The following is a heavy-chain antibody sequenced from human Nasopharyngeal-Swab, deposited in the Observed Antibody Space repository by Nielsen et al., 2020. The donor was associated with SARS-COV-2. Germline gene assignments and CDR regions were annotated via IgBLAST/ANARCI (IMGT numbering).Heavy chain of an antibody. D-gene: IGHD2-2*01. CDR1: GHTFTNYA. Sequence: ASVKVSCKTSGHTFTNYAMNWVRQAPGQGLEWMGWINTNTGNPMYAQGFTGRFVFSLDTSVSTAYLQISSLKAEDTAVYYCARDLVGLGYYWGQGTLVTVSS. CDR2: INTNTGNP. J-gene: IGHJ4*02. V-gene: IGHV7-4-1*02. CDR3: ARDLVGLGYY.